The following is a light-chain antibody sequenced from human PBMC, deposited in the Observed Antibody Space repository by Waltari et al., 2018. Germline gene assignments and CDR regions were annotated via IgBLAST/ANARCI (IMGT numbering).Light chain of an antibody. CDR2: GAS. CDR1: QRVTRA. J-gene: IGKJ1*01. CDR3: QHYLRLPVT. V-gene: IGKV3-20*01. Sequence: EIGFTPAPGTLSFSPGESDTLSCRTSQRVTRALPWYQQKPGQAPRLLIYGASNRATGIPDRFSGSGSGTDFSLTISSLGPEDFAVYYCQHYLRLPVTFGQGTKVEVK.